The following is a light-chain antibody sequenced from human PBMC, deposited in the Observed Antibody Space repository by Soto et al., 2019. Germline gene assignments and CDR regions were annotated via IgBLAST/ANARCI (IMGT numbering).Light chain of an antibody. Sequence: EILMTQSPATLSVSPGERVTLSCRASETISSILAWYQQKPGRAPRLLIYSASFRATGIPARFSGSASGTDFPLTISSLQSEDFATYYCQRYYQWPWTLGQGTKLDI. CDR3: QRYYQWPWT. CDR2: SAS. J-gene: IGKJ1*01. CDR1: ETISSI. V-gene: IGKV3-15*01.